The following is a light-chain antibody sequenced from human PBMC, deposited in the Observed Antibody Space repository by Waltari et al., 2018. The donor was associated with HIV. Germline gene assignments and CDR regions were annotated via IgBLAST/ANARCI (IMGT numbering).Light chain of an antibody. J-gene: IGKJ4*01. V-gene: IGKV4-1*01. Sequence: DSVMTPSPDSLSVSLGDSAAMNCRSSQNLLYGSNNKNRLAWYQQRPGQPPKLLISWASTRESGVPDRFSGSGAGTDFTLTINSLQAEDVAVYYCQQFSLSPPLTFGGGTKVEIK. CDR2: WAS. CDR1: QNLLYGSNNKNR. CDR3: QQFSLSPPLT.